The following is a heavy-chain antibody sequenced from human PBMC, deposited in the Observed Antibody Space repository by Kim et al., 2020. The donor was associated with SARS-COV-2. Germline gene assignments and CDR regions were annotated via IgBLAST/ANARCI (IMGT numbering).Heavy chain of an antibody. D-gene: IGHD3-22*01. J-gene: IGHJ3*02. CDR3: AREIRDYDTRAFDI. V-gene: IGHV3-30*04. CDR2: ISYDGSNK. CDR1: GFTFSSYA. Sequence: GGSLRLSCAASGFTFSSYAMHWVRQAPGKGLEWVAVISYDGSNKYYADSVKGRFTISRDNSKNTLYLQMNSLRAEDTAVYYCAREIRDYDTRAFDIWGQG.